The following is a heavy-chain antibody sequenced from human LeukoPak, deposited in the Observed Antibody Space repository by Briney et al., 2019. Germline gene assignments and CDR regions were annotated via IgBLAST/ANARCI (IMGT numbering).Heavy chain of an antibody. Sequence: GASVNVSCKASGYIFSSYYMHWVRQAPGQGLEWMGIINPSGGSTSYAQKFQGRVTMTRDTSTSTVYMELSSLRSEDTAVYYCARDSPISGSYYGGLGYWGQGTLVTVSS. CDR2: INPSGGST. CDR3: ARDSPISGSYYGGLGY. CDR1: GYIFSSYY. D-gene: IGHD1-26*01. J-gene: IGHJ4*02. V-gene: IGHV1-46*01.